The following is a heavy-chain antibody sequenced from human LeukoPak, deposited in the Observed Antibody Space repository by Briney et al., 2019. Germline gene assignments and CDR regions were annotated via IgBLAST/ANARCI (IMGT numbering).Heavy chain of an antibody. J-gene: IGHJ4*02. CDR1: GFIFSNYE. V-gene: IGHV3-48*03. D-gene: IGHD1-26*01. CDR2: ISTSGNDI. CDR3: ARGAQWVLDY. Sequence: GGSLRLSCAASGFIFSNYEINWLRQAPGEGLEWISYISTSGNDIYYADSVKGRFTISRDNAKNSLYLQLNSLRADDTAVYYCARGAQWVLDYWGQGTLVTVSS.